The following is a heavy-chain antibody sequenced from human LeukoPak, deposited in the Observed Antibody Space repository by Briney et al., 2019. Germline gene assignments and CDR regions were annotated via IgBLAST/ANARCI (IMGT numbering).Heavy chain of an antibody. CDR3: ARSGGNRGYFDY. V-gene: IGHV4-59*08. D-gene: IGHD4-23*01. CDR2: IYYSGST. CDR1: GGSISSYY. Sequence: SETLSLNCTVSGGSISSYYWSWIRQPPGKGLEWIGYIYYSGSTNYNPSLKSRVTISVDTSKNQFSLKLSSVTAADTAVYYCARSGGNRGYFDYWGQGTLVTVSS. J-gene: IGHJ4*02.